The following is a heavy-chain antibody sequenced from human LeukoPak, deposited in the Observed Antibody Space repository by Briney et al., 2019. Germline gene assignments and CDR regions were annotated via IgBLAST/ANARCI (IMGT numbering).Heavy chain of an antibody. V-gene: IGHV3-30-3*01. CDR3: ARWVVSGISFDY. CDR1: GFTFSSYA. D-gene: IGHD3-10*01. Sequence: GGSLRLSCAASGFTFSSYAMHWVRQAPGKGLEWVAVISYDGSNKYYADSVKGRFTISRDNSKNTLYLQMNSLRAEDTAVYYCARWVVSGISFDYGGRGPLSPVS. CDR2: ISYDGSNK. J-gene: IGHJ4*02.